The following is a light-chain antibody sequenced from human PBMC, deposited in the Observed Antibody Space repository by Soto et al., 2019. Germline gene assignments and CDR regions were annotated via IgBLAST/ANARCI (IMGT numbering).Light chain of an antibody. V-gene: IGKV1-5*03. CDR1: QNINNW. CDR3: QHYNSYSPVYT. J-gene: IGKJ2*01. Sequence: DIQVTQSPSTLSASAGDRVTITCRASQNINNWLAWYQQKPGKAPKLLIYKASALESGVPSRFSGSGSGTEFTLTISSLQPDDFATYYCQHYNSYSPVYTFAQGTKLEIQ. CDR2: KAS.